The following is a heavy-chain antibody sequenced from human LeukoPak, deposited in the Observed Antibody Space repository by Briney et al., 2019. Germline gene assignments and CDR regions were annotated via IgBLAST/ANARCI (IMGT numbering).Heavy chain of an antibody. V-gene: IGHV1-2*02. CDR1: GYTFTGYY. CDR2: INPNSGGT. J-gene: IGHJ4*02. Sequence: ASVKVSCKASGYTFTGYYMHWVRQAPGQGLEWMGWINPNSGGTNYAQKFQGRVTMTRDTSISTAYMELSRRRSDDTAVYYCARSVYVWGSYRFDYWGQGTLVTVSS. D-gene: IGHD3-16*02. CDR3: ARSVYVWGSYRFDY.